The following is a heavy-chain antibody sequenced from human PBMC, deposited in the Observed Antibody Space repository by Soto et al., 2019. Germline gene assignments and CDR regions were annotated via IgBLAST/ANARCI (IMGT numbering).Heavy chain of an antibody. CDR2: IYSGGTT. CDR1: GESISSISYY. Sequence: SETRSLTCTVSGESISSISYYWVLIRQPPGKGLEWIGSIYSGGTTYYNPSLRSRLSISVDTSKNHFSLELSSVTAADTAVYYCVRGGYCSASKNCSFHWGQGTLVTVSS. CDR3: VRGGYCSASKNCSFH. D-gene: IGHD2-15*01. J-gene: IGHJ4*02. V-gene: IGHV4-39*02.